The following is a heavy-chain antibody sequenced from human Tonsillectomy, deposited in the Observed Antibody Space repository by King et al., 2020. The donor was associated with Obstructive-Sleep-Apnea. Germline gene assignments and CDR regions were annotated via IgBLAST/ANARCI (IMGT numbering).Heavy chain of an antibody. CDR1: GGSINNYY. CDR2: IFYSGAT. J-gene: IGHJ4*02. Sequence: VQLQESGPGLVKPSETLSLTCTFSGGSINNYYWSWIRQPPGKGLEWIGYIFYSGATKYIPSLKSRVSMSYHTSKKQFSLHLTSVTAADTAVYFCARTSVQLPRIGIDFWGQGILVTVSS. CDR3: ARTSVQLPRIGIDF. V-gene: IGHV4-59*12. D-gene: IGHD2-21*01.